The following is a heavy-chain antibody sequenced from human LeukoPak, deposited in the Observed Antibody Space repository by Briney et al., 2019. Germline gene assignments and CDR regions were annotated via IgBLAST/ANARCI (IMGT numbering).Heavy chain of an antibody. CDR1: GGSISSYY. Sequence: SETLSLTCTVSGGSISSYYWSWIRQPPGKGLEWIGYIYYSGSTNYNPSLKSRVTISVDTSKNQFSLKLSSVTAADTAVYYCARVVATVYWYFDLWGRGTLVTVSS. CDR3: ARVVATVYWYFDL. CDR2: IYYSGST. J-gene: IGHJ2*01. D-gene: IGHD4-11*01. V-gene: IGHV4-59*01.